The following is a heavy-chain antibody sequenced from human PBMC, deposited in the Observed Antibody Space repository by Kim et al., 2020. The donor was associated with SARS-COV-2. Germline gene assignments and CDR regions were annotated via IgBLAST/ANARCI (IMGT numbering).Heavy chain of an antibody. J-gene: IGHJ3*02. D-gene: IGHD1-26*01. V-gene: IGHV1-18*01. CDR2: ISANNGKT. CDR3: ARVKSGSYWADGFDI. CDR1: GYTFINYG. Sequence: ASVKVSCKASGYTFINYGISWVRLAPGQGLEWMGWISANNGKTNSAQKFQGRVTMTTDTPTSTVYMELRSLRSDDTAVYYCARVKSGSYWADGFDIWGQGTMVTVS.